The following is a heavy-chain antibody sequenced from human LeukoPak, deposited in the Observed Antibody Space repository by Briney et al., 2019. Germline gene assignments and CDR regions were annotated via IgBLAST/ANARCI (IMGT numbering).Heavy chain of an antibody. CDR1: GFTFSSYA. V-gene: IGHV3-30*04. CDR2: ISYDGSNK. Sequence: GGSLRLSCAASGFTFSSYAMHWVRQAPGKGLEWVAVISYDGSNKYYADSVKGRFTISRDNSKNSLSLQMNSLRVEDTAIYFCARAAYDSNGYLTLWGQGILVTVSS. D-gene: IGHD3-22*01. J-gene: IGHJ4*02. CDR3: ARAAYDSNGYLTL.